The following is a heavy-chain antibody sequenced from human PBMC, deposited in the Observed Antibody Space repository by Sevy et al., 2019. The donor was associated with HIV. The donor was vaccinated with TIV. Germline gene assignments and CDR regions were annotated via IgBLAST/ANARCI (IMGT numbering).Heavy chain of an antibody. V-gene: IGHV3-23*01. CDR2: ISNSGTNT. J-gene: IGHJ4*02. Sequence: GGSLRLSCAASGFTFTNYGMHWVRQAPGKGLEWVSGISNSGTNTYYADSVRGRFTVSRDKSKNTVYLQLNSLRAEDTAIYYCAKEWSLLSDGYGEFDYWGQGTLVTVSS. CDR3: AKEWSLLSDGYGEFDY. CDR1: GFTFTNYG. D-gene: IGHD6-19*01.